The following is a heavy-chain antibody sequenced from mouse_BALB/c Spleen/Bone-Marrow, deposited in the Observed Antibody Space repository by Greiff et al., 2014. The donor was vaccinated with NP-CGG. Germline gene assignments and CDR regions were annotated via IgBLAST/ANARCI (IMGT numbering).Heavy chain of an antibody. CDR2: IDPANGNT. CDR3: AGDGAY. Sequence: VQLVESGAELVKPGASVKLSCTASGFNIKDTYMHWVKQRPEQGLEWIGRIDPANGNTKYDPKFQGKATITADTSSNTAYLQLSSLTSEDTAVYYCAGDGAYWGQGTLVTVSA. V-gene: IGHV14-3*02. D-gene: IGHD3-3*01. CDR1: GFNIKDTY. J-gene: IGHJ3*01.